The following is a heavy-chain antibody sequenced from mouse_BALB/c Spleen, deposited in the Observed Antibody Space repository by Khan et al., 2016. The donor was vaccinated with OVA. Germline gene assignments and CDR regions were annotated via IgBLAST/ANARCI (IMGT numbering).Heavy chain of an antibody. CDR3: TREGAYYRSDGWFAY. CDR2: IIPSTDYT. CDR1: GYTFTTYT. V-gene: IGHV1-4*01. Sequence: QVQLKQSGAELARPGASVKMSCKASGYTFTTYTIHWVKQRPGQGLEWIGYIIPSTDYTNYNQKFKDKATLTADKSSNTAYMPLRSLTSEDSAVYYCTREGAYYRSDGWFAYWGQGTLVTVSA. J-gene: IGHJ3*01. D-gene: IGHD2-14*01.